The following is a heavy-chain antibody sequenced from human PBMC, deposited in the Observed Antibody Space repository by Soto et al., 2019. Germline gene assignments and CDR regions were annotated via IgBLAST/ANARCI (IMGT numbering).Heavy chain of an antibody. CDR2: IYYSGST. CDR3: ARGLSVTLFDN. Sequence: QVQLQESGPGLVKPSQTLSLTCTVSGGSISTGGYYWTWIRQHPGKGLEWIGYIYYSGSTYYNPSLKSRVTISVDPSKNQFSLKLSSVTAADTAVCSCARGLSVTLFDNWGQGTLVSVSS. D-gene: IGHD4-17*01. CDR1: GGSISTGGYY. V-gene: IGHV4-31*03. J-gene: IGHJ4*02.